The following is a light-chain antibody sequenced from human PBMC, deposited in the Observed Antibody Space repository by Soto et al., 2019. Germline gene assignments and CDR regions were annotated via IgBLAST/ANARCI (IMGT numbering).Light chain of an antibody. CDR3: SSYTISSTWV. CDR2: EVT. Sequence: QSVLTQPASVSGSPGQSITISCTGTSNDVGIYNYVSWYQQHPGKAPKLMIYEVTNRPSGVSYRFSGSKSDNTASLTISGLQAEDEADYYCSSYTISSTWVFGGGTKLTVL. CDR1: SNDVGIYNY. V-gene: IGLV2-14*01. J-gene: IGLJ3*02.